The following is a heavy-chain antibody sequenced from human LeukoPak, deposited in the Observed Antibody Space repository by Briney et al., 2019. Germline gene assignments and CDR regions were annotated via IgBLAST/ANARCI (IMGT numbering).Heavy chain of an antibody. V-gene: IGHV3-7*01. CDR2: IKQDGSEK. CDR3: ARDPYCSGGSCYPGSLWFDP. Sequence: PGGSLRLSCAASGFTFSSYWMSWVRQAPGKGLEWVANIKQDGSEKYYVDSVKGRFTISRDNAKNSLYLQMNSLRAEDTAVYYCARDPYCSGGSCYPGSLWFDPWGQGTLVTVSS. CDR1: GFTFSSYW. J-gene: IGHJ5*02. D-gene: IGHD2-15*01.